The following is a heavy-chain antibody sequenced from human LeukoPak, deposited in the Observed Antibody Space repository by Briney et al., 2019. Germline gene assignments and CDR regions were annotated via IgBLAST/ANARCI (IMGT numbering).Heavy chain of an antibody. CDR3: AKDHSFRGNYYYYMDV. Sequence: GGSLRLSCAASGFTFDDYAMHWVRQAPGKGLEWISLITWDGGFTYYADSVKGRFTISRDNSKNSLYLQMNSLRPEDTALYYCAKDHSFRGNYYYYMDVWGKGTTVTVSS. J-gene: IGHJ6*03. CDR2: ITWDGGFT. V-gene: IGHV3-43D*03. D-gene: IGHD3-16*01. CDR1: GFTFDDYA.